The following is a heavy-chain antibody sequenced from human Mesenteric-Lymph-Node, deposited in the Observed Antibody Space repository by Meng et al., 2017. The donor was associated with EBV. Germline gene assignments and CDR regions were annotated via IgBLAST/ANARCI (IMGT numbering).Heavy chain of an antibody. CDR3: ARGWTLTYCGA. CDR2: IYYSGSA. D-gene: IGHD2-21*01. V-gene: IGHV4-39*07. CDR1: CDSFSSGSYY. J-gene: IGHJ4*02. Sequence: QVRLQESGPVSVSPSETRSLSCTVSCDSFSSGSYYWAWIRQPPGKGLEWIGSIYYSGSAHHNPSLKSRVTISVDTSKNQFSLKLSSVTAADTAVYYCARGWTLTYCGAWGQGTLVTVSS.